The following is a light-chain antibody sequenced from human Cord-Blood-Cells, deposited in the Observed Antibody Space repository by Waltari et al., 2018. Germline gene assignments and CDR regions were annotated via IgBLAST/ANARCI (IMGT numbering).Light chain of an antibody. V-gene: IGLV2-23*01. J-gene: IGLJ2*01. CDR1: SSDVGSYNL. Sequence: QSALTQPASVSGSPGQSITISCTGTSSDVGSYNLVSWYQHHPGKAPKLMIYEGSKRPSGVSNGFSGSKSGNTASLTISGLQAEDEADYYCCSYAGSSTVVFGGGTKLTVL. CDR2: EGS. CDR3: CSYAGSSTVV.